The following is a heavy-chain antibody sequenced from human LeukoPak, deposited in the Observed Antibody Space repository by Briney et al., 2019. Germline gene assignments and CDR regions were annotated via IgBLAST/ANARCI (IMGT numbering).Heavy chain of an antibody. Sequence: ASVKVSCKASGGTFSSYAISWVRQAPGQGLEWMGWINPNSGGTNYAQKFQGRVTMTRDTSISTAYMELSRLRSDDTAVYYCARVFGYSSSSRAPYYYYGMDVWGQGTTVTVSS. CDR1: GGTFSSYA. V-gene: IGHV1-2*02. CDR3: ARVFGYSSSSRAPYYYYGMDV. CDR2: INPNSGGT. D-gene: IGHD6-6*01. J-gene: IGHJ6*02.